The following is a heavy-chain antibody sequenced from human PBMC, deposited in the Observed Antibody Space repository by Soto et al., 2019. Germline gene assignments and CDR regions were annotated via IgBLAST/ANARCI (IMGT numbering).Heavy chain of an antibody. CDR3: ARDWDDYTYDY. V-gene: IGHV1-3*01. J-gene: IGHJ4*02. Sequence: ASVKGACKASGYTITTCRLHWVRQAPGQGLEWMGWIHAGKGNTEYSQKFQGRVTITRDTSASTIYMELSSLRSEDTAVYYCARDWDDYTYDYWGQRTLVTVSS. CDR2: IHAGKGNT. D-gene: IGHD5-12*01. CDR1: GYTITTCR.